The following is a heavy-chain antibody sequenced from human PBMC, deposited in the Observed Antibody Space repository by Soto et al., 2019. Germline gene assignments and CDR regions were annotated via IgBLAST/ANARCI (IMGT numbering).Heavy chain of an antibody. V-gene: IGHV1-69*13. Sequence: SVKVSCKASGGTFSSYAISWVRQAPGQGLEWMGGIIPIFGTANYAQKFQGRVTITADESTSTAYMELSSLRSEDTAVYYCARTPWRYCTNGVCYWFDPWGQGPLVTVSS. J-gene: IGHJ5*02. CDR3: ARTPWRYCTNGVCYWFDP. D-gene: IGHD2-8*01. CDR2: IIPIFGTA. CDR1: GGTFSSYA.